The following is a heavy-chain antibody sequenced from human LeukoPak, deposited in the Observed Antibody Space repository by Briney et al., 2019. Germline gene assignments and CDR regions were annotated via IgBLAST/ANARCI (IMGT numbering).Heavy chain of an antibody. D-gene: IGHD6-19*01. J-gene: IGHJ4*02. Sequence: ASVKVSCKASGYTFTSYGISWVRQAPGQGLEWMGWISAYNGNTNYAQKLQGRVTMTTDTSTSTAYMELRSLRSDDTAVYYCASGPTKAVAGPPPIKYYFDYWGQGTLVTVSS. V-gene: IGHV1-18*01. CDR3: ASGPTKAVAGPPPIKYYFDY. CDR1: GYTFTSYG. CDR2: ISAYNGNT.